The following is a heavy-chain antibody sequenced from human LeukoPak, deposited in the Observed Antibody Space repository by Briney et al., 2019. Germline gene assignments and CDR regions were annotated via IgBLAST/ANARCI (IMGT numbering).Heavy chain of an antibody. CDR3: AREDDSSGYYYPN. V-gene: IGHV1-3*01. D-gene: IGHD3-22*01. CDR1: AYIFGGYA. CDR2: INVDNGKT. Sequence: ASVKVSCKASAYIFGGYALHWVRQAPGQRLEWMGWINVDNGKTKSSQKFQDRVTISWDTSANSGYMEMSSLRFEDSAVYFCAREDDSSGYYYPNWGQGTLVTVSS. J-gene: IGHJ4*02.